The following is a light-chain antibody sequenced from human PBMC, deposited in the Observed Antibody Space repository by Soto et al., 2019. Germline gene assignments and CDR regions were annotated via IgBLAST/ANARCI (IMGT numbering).Light chain of an antibody. J-gene: IGLJ1*01. CDR3: SSYGGSNNFV. CDR1: SSDVGGYNF. Sequence: QSVLTQPPSASGSPGQSVTISCTRTSSDVGGYNFVSCNQHFPGKAPKLIIYEVTKRPSGVPDRFSGSKSGNTASLTVSGLQTDDEADYYCSSYGGSNNFVFGTGTKVTVL. CDR2: EVT. V-gene: IGLV2-8*01.